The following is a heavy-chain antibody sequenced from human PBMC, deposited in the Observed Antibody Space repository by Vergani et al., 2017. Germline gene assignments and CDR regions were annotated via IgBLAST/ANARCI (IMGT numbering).Heavy chain of an antibody. J-gene: IGHJ2*01. CDR3: AKGIAVAGTLYFDL. CDR1: GFTFSSYA. Sequence: EVQLLESGGGLVQPGGSLRLSCAASGFTFSSYAMSWVRQAPGKGLEWVSAISDSGGSTYYADSVKGRFTISRDNSKNTLYLQMNSLSAEDTAVYYCAKGIAVAGTLYFDLWGRGTLVTVSS. CDR2: ISDSGGST. V-gene: IGHV3-23*01. D-gene: IGHD6-19*01.